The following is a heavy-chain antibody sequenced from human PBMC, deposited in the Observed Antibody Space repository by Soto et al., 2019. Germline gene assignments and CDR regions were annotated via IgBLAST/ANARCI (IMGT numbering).Heavy chain of an antibody. Sequence: SETLSLTCTVSGGSISSTSYYLGWIRQPPGKGLEWIGSISYGGSTYYNPSLKSRVTMSVDTSKNQFSLRLSSVTAADTAVYYCARRGYSYGYFDYWGQGTLVTVSS. J-gene: IGHJ4*02. CDR1: GGSISSTSYY. D-gene: IGHD5-18*01. CDR3: ARRGYSYGYFDY. CDR2: ISYGGST. V-gene: IGHV4-39*01.